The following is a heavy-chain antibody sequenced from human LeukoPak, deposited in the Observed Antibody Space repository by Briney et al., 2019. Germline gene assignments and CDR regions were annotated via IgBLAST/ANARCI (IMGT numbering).Heavy chain of an antibody. CDR2: IYYSGST. J-gene: IGHJ4*02. D-gene: IGHD5-18*01. V-gene: IGHV4-31*03. CDR3: ASVDTAMVVDY. Sequence: PSETLSLTCTVSGGSISSGGYYWSWIGQHPGKGLEWIGYIYYSGSTYYNPSLKSRVTISVDTSKNQFSLKLSSVTAADTAVYYCASVDTAMVVDYWGQGTLVTVSS. CDR1: GGSISSGGYY.